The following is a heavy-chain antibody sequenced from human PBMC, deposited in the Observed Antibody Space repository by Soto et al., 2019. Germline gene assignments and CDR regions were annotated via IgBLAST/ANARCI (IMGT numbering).Heavy chain of an antibody. CDR2: VNPIVSMS. J-gene: IGHJ4*02. V-gene: IGHV1-69*02. CDR1: GDTFNFYS. D-gene: IGHD3-10*01. Sequence: QVQLVQSGAEVKRPGSSVKVSCKASGDTFNFYSINWVRQAPGLGLEWMGRVNPIVSMSNYEQKFQGRVTMTADKPTSTAYMELRSLRSEDTAIYYCASSYGSGYRAFDYWGQGALVTVSS. CDR3: ASSYGSGYRAFDY.